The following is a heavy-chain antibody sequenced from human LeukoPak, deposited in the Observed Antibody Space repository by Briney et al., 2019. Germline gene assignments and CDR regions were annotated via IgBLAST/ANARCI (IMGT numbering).Heavy chain of an antibody. D-gene: IGHD2-2*01. Sequence: GASVKVSCKTSGFTDKKYGITWVRQAPGQGLEWVGWISVHNGIRQSGRKVEGRLTMTTDASTNTVYMELRSLRSDDTAVYYCASSKIYCSSTSCIYWYFDLWGRGTLVTVSS. CDR2: ISVHNGIR. V-gene: IGHV1-18*01. CDR3: ASSKIYCSSTSCIYWYFDL. CDR1: GFTDKKYG. J-gene: IGHJ2*01.